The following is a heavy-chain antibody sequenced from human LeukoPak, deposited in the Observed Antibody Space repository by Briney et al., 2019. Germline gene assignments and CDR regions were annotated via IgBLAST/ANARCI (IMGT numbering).Heavy chain of an antibody. Sequence: PGGSLRLSCAASGFTFSSYSMNWARQAPGKGLEWVSSIGSTSNYIYYSDSVKGRFTISRDNANNSLFLQMNSLRVEDTALYYCVRDAASPDYWGQGTLVTVSS. CDR2: IGSTSNYI. CDR3: VRDAASPDY. J-gene: IGHJ4*02. D-gene: IGHD6-25*01. CDR1: GFTFSSYS. V-gene: IGHV3-21*01.